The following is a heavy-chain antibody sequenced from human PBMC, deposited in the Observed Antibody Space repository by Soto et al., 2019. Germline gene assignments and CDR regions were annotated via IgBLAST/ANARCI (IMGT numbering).Heavy chain of an antibody. CDR1: GGSISSYY. V-gene: IGHV4-59*01. J-gene: IGHJ4*02. CDR3: ARVGGMYIKGPLYY. Sequence: PSETLSLTCTVSGGSISSYYWSWIRQPPGKGLEWIGYIYYSGSTNYNPSLKSRVTISVDTSKNQFSLKLSSVTAADTAVYYCARVGGMYIKGPLYYCGQGTLVTVSS. D-gene: IGHD1-26*01. CDR2: IYYSGST.